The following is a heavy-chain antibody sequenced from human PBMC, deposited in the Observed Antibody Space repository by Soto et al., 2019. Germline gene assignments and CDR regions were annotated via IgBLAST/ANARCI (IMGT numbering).Heavy chain of an antibody. CDR3: VKGGWADS. D-gene: IGHD3-16*01. J-gene: IGHJ4*02. V-gene: IGHV3-48*02. CDR1: VFTFSTYD. Sequence: EVPLVESGGGLVQPGGSLRLSCAASVFTFSTYDRHWVRQAPGKGLEWVSCISSSSSAVNYADSVKDRFTTSRDNAKNSLYLQMYSLRDDDAAMYYCVKGGWADSWGQGTLVTVSS. CDR2: ISSSSSAV.